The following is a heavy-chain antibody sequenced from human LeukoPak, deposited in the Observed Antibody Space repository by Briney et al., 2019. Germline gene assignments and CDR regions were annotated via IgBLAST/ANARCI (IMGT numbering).Heavy chain of an antibody. V-gene: IGHV3-7*01. Sequence: GGSLRLSCAASGFTFSSYWMSWVRQAPGKGLEWVANIKQDGSEKYCVDSVKGRFTISRDNAKNSLYLQMNSLRAEDTAVYYCARDGSSGWYGDFDYWGQGTLVTVSS. D-gene: IGHD6-19*01. CDR1: GFTFSSYW. J-gene: IGHJ4*02. CDR2: IKQDGSEK. CDR3: ARDGSSGWYGDFDY.